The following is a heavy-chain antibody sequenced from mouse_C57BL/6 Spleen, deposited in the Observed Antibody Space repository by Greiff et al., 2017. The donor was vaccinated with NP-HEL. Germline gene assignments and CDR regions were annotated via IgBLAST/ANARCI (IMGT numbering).Heavy chain of an antibody. CDR2: IDPENGDT. D-gene: IGHD2-5*01. CDR3: TKTRVKYFEV. J-gene: IGHJ1*03. Sequence: EVQLQQSGAELVRPGASVKLSCTASGFNIKDDYMHWVKQRPEQGLEWIGWIDPENGDTKYASKFQGKATITPDTSSNTAYRQPSSLTTEDPAVYYCTKTRVKYFEVWRTGTTVTVSS. CDR1: GFNIKDDY. V-gene: IGHV14-4*01.